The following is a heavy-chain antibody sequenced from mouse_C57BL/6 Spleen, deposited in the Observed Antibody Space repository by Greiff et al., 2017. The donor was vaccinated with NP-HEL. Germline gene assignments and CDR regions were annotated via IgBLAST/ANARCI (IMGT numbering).Heavy chain of an antibody. V-gene: IGHV5-16*01. CDR1: GFTFSDYY. CDR2: INYDGSST. CDR3: ARDDGYFDV. J-gene: IGHJ1*03. Sequence: EVMLVESEGGLVQPGSSMKLSCTASGFTFSDYYMAWVRQVPEKGLEWVAHINYDGSSTYYLDSLKSRFIISRDNAKNILYLQMSSLKSEDTATYYCARDDGYFDVWGTGTTVTVSS.